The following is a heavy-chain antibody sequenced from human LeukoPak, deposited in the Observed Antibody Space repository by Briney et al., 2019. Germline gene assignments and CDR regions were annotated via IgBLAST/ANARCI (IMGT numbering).Heavy chain of an antibody. CDR1: GYSFTSYW. Sequence: GESLKISCKGSGYSFTSYWIGWVRQMPGKGLERMGIIYPGDSDTRYSPSFQGQVTISADKSISTAYLQWSSLKASDTAMYYCARGYYDSSGYYYRGFDYWGQGTLVTVSS. V-gene: IGHV5-51*01. J-gene: IGHJ4*02. CDR3: ARGYYDSSGYYYRGFDY. CDR2: IYPGDSDT. D-gene: IGHD3-22*01.